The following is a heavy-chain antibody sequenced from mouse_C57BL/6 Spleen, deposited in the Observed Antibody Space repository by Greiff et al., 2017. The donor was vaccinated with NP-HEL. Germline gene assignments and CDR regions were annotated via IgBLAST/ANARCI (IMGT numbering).Heavy chain of an antibody. J-gene: IGHJ2*01. V-gene: IGHV1-82*01. D-gene: IGHD3-1*01. CDR2: IYPGDGDT. Sequence: VQLQQSGPELVKPGASVKISCKASGYAFSSSWMNWVKQRPGKGLEWIGRIYPGDGDTNYNGKFKGKATLTADKSSSTAYMQLSSLTSEDSAVYFCAREARGAFDYWGHGTTLTVSS. CDR3: AREARGAFDY. CDR1: GYAFSSSW.